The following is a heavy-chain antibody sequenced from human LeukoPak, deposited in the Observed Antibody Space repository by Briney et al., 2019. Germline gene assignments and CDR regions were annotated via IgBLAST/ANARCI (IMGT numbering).Heavy chain of an antibody. V-gene: IGHV3-48*03. D-gene: IGHD2-21*02. Sequence: TGGPLRLSCAGSGFTFSGYEMSWVRQAPGKGLEWVSHISNGARTRQYADSVKGRFTISKDNAKNSLFLQMNSLRAEGTAVYYCARVNCGGDCYSKTAFDYWGQGTLVTVSS. CDR2: ISNGARTR. CDR3: ARVNCGGDCYSKTAFDY. CDR1: GFTFSGYE. J-gene: IGHJ4*02.